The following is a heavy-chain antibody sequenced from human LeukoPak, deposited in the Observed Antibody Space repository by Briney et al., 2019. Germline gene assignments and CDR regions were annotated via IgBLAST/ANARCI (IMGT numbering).Heavy chain of an antibody. CDR2: IRGKAYGGTT. D-gene: IGHD3-22*01. CDR1: GFTFGDYA. V-gene: IGHV3-49*04. J-gene: IGHJ4*02. CDR3: TSSTSFYYDSSRYYSRY. Sequence: GRSLRLSCTTSGFTFGDYAMNWVRQAPGKGLEWVGFIRGKAYGGTTEYAASVKGRFTISRDDSKSIAYLQMNSLKTEDTAVYYCTSSTSFYYDSSRYYSRYWDQGTLVTVSS.